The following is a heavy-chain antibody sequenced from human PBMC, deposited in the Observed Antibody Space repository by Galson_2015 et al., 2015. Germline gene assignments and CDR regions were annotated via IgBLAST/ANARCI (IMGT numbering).Heavy chain of an antibody. Sequence: SLRLSCAASGFTFSSYGMHWVRQAPGKGLEWVAVIWYDGSNKYYADSVKGRFTISRDNSKNTLYLQMNSLRAEDTAVYYCARDGVYDFWSGYRKFDYWGQGTLVTVSS. V-gene: IGHV3-33*01. D-gene: IGHD3-3*01. CDR1: GFTFSSYG. J-gene: IGHJ4*02. CDR2: IWYDGSNK. CDR3: ARDGVYDFWSGYRKFDY.